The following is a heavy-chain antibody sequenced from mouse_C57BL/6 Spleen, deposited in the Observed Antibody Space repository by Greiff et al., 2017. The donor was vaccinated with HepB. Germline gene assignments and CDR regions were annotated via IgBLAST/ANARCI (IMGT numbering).Heavy chain of an antibody. J-gene: IGHJ4*01. CDR2: ISSGSSTI. CDR1: GFTFSDYG. Sequence: EVQGVESGGGLVKPGGSLKLSCAASGFTFSDYGMHWVRQAPEKGLEWVAYISSGSSTIYYADTVKGRFTISRDNAKNTLFLQMTSLRSEDTAMYYCARITTVVGANYYAMDYWGQGTSVTVSS. CDR3: ARITTVVGANYYAMDY. D-gene: IGHD1-1*01. V-gene: IGHV5-17*01.